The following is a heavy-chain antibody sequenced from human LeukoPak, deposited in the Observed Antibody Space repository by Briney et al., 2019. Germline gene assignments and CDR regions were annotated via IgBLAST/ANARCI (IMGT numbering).Heavy chain of an antibody. CDR2: IYHNGST. Sequence: SETLSLTCAVSGGSFRSSNWWSWVRPPPGKGLEWIGEIYHNGSTNYNPSLKSRVTISVDTSKNQFSLKLSSVTAADTAVYYCARLQPPTGTRIAVAVARYAFDIWGQGTMVTVSS. D-gene: IGHD6-19*01. CDR1: GGSFRSSNW. V-gene: IGHV4-4*02. J-gene: IGHJ3*02. CDR3: ARLQPPTGTRIAVAVARYAFDI.